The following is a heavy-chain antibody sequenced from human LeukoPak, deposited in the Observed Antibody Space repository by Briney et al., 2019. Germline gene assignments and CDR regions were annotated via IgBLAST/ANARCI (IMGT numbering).Heavy chain of an antibody. D-gene: IGHD5-12*01. J-gene: IGHJ4*02. Sequence: SVKVSCKASGGTFSSYAISWVRQAPGQGLEWMGGIIPILGTANHAQKFQGRVTITTDESTSTAYMELSSLRSEDTAVYYCARDRRGSGYDFGYWGQGTLVTVSS. CDR2: IIPILGTA. V-gene: IGHV1-69*05. CDR1: GGTFSSYA. CDR3: ARDRRGSGYDFGY.